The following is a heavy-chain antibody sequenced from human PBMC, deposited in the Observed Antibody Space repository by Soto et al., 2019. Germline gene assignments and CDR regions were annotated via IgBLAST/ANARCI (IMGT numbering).Heavy chain of an antibody. CDR2: IGTAGDT. CDR1: GFTFSSYD. D-gene: IGHD2-2*01. V-gene: IGHV3-13*01. CDR3: ARSLKPRDIVVVPAARGYYYYGMDV. J-gene: IGHJ6*02. Sequence: GGSLRLSCAASGFTFSSYDMHWVRQATGKGLEWVSAIGTAGDTYYPGSVEGRFTISRENAKNSLYLQMNSLRAGDTAVYYCARSLKPRDIVVVPAARGYYYYGMDVWGQGTTVTVSS.